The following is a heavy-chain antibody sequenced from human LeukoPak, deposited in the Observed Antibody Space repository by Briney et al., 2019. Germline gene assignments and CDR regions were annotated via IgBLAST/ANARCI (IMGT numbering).Heavy chain of an antibody. CDR2: INHSGST. V-gene: IGHV4-34*01. CDR1: GGSFSGYY. D-gene: IGHD4-11*01. J-gene: IGHJ4*02. CDR3: ARTQYYFDY. Sequence: SETLSLTCAVYGGSFSGYYWSWIRQPPGKGLEWIGEINHSGSTNYNPSLKSRVTISVDTSKNQFSLKLSSVTAADTAVYYCARTQYYFDYWGQGTLVTVSS.